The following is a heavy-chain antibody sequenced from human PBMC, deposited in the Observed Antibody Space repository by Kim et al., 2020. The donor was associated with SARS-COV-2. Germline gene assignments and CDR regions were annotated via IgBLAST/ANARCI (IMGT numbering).Heavy chain of an antibody. D-gene: IGHD2-15*01. V-gene: IGHV3-23*01. CDR3: AKDRGIVVVVAAHYGMDV. Sequence: GGSLRLSCAASGFTFSSYAMSWVRQAPGKGLEWVSAISGSGGSTYYADSVKGRFTISRDNSKNTLYLQMNSLRAEDTAVYYCAKDRGIVVVVAAHYGMDVWGQGTTVTVSS. CDR1: GFTFSSYA. CDR2: ISGSGGST. J-gene: IGHJ6*02.